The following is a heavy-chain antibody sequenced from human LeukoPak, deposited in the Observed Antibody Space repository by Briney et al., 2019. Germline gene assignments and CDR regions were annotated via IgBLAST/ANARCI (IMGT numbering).Heavy chain of an antibody. Sequence: ASVKVSCKASGGTFSSYAISWVRQAPGQGLEWMGRIIPIFGTANYAQKFQGRVTITTDESTSTAYMELSSLRSEDTAVYYCARDLVATIVAPDAFDIWGQGTMVTVSS. D-gene: IGHD5-12*01. CDR3: ARDLVATIVAPDAFDI. CDR2: IIPIFGTA. V-gene: IGHV1-69*05. CDR1: GGTFSSYA. J-gene: IGHJ3*02.